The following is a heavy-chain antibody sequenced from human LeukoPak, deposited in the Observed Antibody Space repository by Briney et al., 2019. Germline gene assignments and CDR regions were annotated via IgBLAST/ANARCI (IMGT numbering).Heavy chain of an antibody. D-gene: IGHD3-22*01. J-gene: IGHJ4*02. CDR2: ISSSSSYI. V-gene: IGHV3-21*01. Sequence: PGGSLGLSCAASGFTFSSYSMNWVRQAPGKGLEWVSSISSSSSYIYYADSVKGRFTISRDNAKNSLYLQMNSLRAEDTAVYYCARAEPYYYVSSGYPKTDFDYWGQGPLVTVSS. CDR3: ARAEPYYYVSSGYPKTDFDY. CDR1: GFTFSSYS.